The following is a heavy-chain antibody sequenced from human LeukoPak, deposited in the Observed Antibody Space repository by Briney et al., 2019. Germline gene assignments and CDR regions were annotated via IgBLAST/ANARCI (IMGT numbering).Heavy chain of an antibody. CDR3: VRDRGYGDYLNYFDY. Sequence: SETLSLTCTVSGGSISSYYWSWIRQPPGKGLEWIGYIYYSGSTNSNPSLKSRVIISVDTSKNQFSLNLSSVTAADTAVYYCVRDRGYGDYLNYFDYWGQGTLVTVSS. CDR2: IYYSGST. V-gene: IGHV4-59*13. CDR1: GGSISSYY. J-gene: IGHJ4*02. D-gene: IGHD4-17*01.